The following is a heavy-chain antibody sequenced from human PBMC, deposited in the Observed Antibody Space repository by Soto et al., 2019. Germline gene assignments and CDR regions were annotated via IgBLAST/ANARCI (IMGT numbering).Heavy chain of an antibody. J-gene: IGHJ2*01. D-gene: IGHD3-10*02. Sequence: PRKGLEWIGSIYYSGSTYYTPSLTSRGTISVDTSKNQFSLKLSYVTAADTAVYFFFQAEDGIRVVRSVSAFLLNRSSDL. V-gene: IGHV4-39*01. CDR2: IYYSGST. CDR3: FQAEDGIRVVRSVSAFLLNRSSDL.